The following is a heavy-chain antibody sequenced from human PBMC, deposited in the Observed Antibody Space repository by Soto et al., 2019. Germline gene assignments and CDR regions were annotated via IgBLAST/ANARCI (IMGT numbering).Heavy chain of an antibody. CDR3: AREGSNYYDTSGYNYNDWFDP. CDR2: INQDGSEK. Sequence: GRSLRLSCVASEFTLSRYWMSWVRQAPGNGLEWVASINQDGSEKYYVDSVKGRLTISRDNAKNSLYLQMNSLRAEDTAVYYCAREGSNYYDTSGYNYNDWFDPWGQRTLVTVSS. V-gene: IGHV3-7*01. CDR1: EFTLSRYW. J-gene: IGHJ5*02. D-gene: IGHD3-22*01.